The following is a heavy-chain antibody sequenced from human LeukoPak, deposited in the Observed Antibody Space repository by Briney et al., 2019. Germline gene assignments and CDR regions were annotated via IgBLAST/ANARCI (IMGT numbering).Heavy chain of an antibody. CDR1: GFTFSSYA. CDR2: ISGSGGST. D-gene: IGHD3-10*02. J-gene: IGHJ4*02. Sequence: PTGGSLRLSCAASGFTFSSYAMSWVRQAPGKGLEWVSAISGSGGSTYYADSVKGRFTISRDNSKNTLYLQMNSLRAEDTAVYYCAKGIMFGELFALDYWGQGTLVTVSS. CDR3: AKGIMFGELFALDY. V-gene: IGHV3-23*01.